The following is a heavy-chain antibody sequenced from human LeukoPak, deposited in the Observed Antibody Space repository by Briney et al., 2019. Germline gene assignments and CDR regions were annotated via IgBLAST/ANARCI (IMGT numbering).Heavy chain of an antibody. D-gene: IGHD1-1*01. CDR1: GGSISSGGDY. CDR3: AREIRMPSPTSYYYYMDV. V-gene: IGHV4-31*03. J-gene: IGHJ6*03. Sequence: SETLSLTCTVSGGSISSGGDYWSWIRQHPGKGLEWIGYIYYSGSTYYNPSLKSRVTISVDTSKNQFSLKLSSVTAADTAVYYCAREIRMPSPTSYYYYMDVWGKGTTVTVSS. CDR2: IYYSGST.